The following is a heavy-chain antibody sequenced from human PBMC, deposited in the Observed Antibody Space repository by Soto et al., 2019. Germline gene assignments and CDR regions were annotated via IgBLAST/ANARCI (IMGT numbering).Heavy chain of an antibody. D-gene: IGHD1-26*01. V-gene: IGHV2-26*01. J-gene: IGHJ4*02. CDR2: IFSNDEK. CDR3: ARHGRRVGARPLDY. Sequence: QVTLKESGPVLVKPTETLTLTCTVSGFSLSNARMGVSWIRQPPGKALEWLAHIFSNDEKSYSTSLKSRLTVSKDTPTSHVVLTITNMDPVDTATYYCARHGRRVGARPLDYWGQGTLVTVSS. CDR1: GFSLSNARMG.